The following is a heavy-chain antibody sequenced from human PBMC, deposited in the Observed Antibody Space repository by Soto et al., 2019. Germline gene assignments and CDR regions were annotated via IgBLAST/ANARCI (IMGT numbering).Heavy chain of an antibody. CDR3: ARGPDTFMVMGYSSYCIHL. D-gene: IGHD5-18*01. Sequence: SETLSLTCTVSGGSISSYYWSWIRQPPGKGLEWIGYIYYSGSTNYNPSLKSRVTISVDTSKNXXXXXXXXXXXXXXAVYSCARGPDTFMVMGYSSYCIHLRGPATTVTVFS. CDR1: GGSISSYY. V-gene: IGHV4-59*01. J-gene: IGHJ6*02. CDR2: IYYSGST.